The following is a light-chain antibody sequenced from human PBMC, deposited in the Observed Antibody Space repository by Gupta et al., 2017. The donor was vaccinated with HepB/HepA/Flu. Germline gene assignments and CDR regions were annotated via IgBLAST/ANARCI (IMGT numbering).Light chain of an antibody. CDR3: SSYTSSSTVV. Sequence: QSALTQPASVSGSPGPSITISCSGTSSDVGGYNYVSWYQQHPVKAPRLMIYDVSNRPAGVANRFSGSKSGNTASLTISGHQAEDEADYYCSSYTSSSTVVFGGGTKLTVL. V-gene: IGLV2-14*03. CDR1: SSDVGGYNY. J-gene: IGLJ2*01. CDR2: DVS.